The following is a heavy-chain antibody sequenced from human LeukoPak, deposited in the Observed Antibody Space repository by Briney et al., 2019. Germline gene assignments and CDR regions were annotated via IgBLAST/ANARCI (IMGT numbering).Heavy chain of an antibody. CDR3: AKGTGGSCYSASDY. D-gene: IGHD2-15*01. Sequence: GGSLRLSCAAPGFTFSNYAMSWVRQAPGKGLEWVSAISGSGNTDYADSVKGRFTISRDTSKNTLYLQMNSLRAEDTAVYYCAKGTGGSCYSASDYWGQGTLVTVSS. CDR2: ISGSGNT. J-gene: IGHJ4*02. CDR1: GFTFSNYA. V-gene: IGHV3-23*01.